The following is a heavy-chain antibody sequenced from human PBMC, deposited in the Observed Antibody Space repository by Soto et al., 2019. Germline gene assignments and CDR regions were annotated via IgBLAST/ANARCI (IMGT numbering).Heavy chain of an antibody. CDR2: INHSGST. D-gene: IGHD3-10*01. V-gene: IGHV4-34*01. J-gene: IGHJ5*02. Sequence: SGSMSLGSAACGGTVCGSDVGLICQHPGKGLEWIGEINHSGSTNYNPSLKSRVAISVDTSKNQFSLKLSSVTAADTAVYYCARSARLWFRETNWFDPWGQGTLGTVSS. CDR3: ARSARLWFRETNWFDP. CDR1: GGTVCGSD.